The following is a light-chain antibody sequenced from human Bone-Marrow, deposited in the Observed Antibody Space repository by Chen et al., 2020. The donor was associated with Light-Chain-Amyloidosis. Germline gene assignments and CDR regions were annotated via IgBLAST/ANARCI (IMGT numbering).Light chain of an antibody. CDR3: GTWDSSLSVVI. Sequence: QSVLTQPPSVSAAPGQKVTISCSGSNSNIGNNHVSWYQQFPGTAPKLLIYDNNKRPSGIPDRFSGAKSGTSATLGITGLQTGDEADDYCGTWDSSLSVVIFGGGTELTVL. CDR2: DNN. J-gene: IGLJ2*01. CDR1: NSNIGNNH. V-gene: IGLV1-51*01.